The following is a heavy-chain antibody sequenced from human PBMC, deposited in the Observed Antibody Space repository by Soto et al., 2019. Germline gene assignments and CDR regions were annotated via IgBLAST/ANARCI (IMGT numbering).Heavy chain of an antibody. CDR1: GFTFGDYA. CDR2: IRSKAYGGTT. CDR3: TRSTRVGTAPLDY. Sequence: EVQLVESGGGLVQPGRSLRLSCTASGFTFGDYAMSWVRQAPGKGLEWVGFIRSKAYGGTTEYAASVKGRFTISRDDSKSIAYLQMNSLKTEDTAVYYCTRSTRVGTAPLDYWGQGTLVTVSS. D-gene: IGHD2-21*02. V-gene: IGHV3-49*04. J-gene: IGHJ4*02.